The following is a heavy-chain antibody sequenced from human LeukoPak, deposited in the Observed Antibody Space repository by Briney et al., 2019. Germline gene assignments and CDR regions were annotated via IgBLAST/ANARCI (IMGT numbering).Heavy chain of an antibody. CDR1: GFTFSSYG. D-gene: IGHD2-2*01. CDR3: ARAGGAHIVVVPAEADY. Sequence: GGSLRLSCAASGFTFSSYGMHWVRQAPGKGLEWVAVIWYDGSNKYYADSVKGRFTTSRDNSKNTLYLQMNSLRAEDTAVYYCARAGGAHIVVVPAEADYWGQGTLVTVSS. V-gene: IGHV3-33*01. J-gene: IGHJ4*02. CDR2: IWYDGSNK.